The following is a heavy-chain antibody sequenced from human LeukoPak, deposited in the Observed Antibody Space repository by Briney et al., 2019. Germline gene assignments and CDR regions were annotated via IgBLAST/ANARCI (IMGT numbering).Heavy chain of an antibody. J-gene: IGHJ4*02. Sequence: GGSLRLSCAASGFTFSSYSMNWVRQAPGKGLEWVSSISSSSSYIYYADSVKGRFTIPRDNAKNSLYLQMNSLRAEDTAVYYCARDYCSSTSCPLDYWGQGTLVTVSS. CDR3: ARDYCSSTSCPLDY. D-gene: IGHD2-2*01. CDR1: GFTFSSYS. V-gene: IGHV3-21*01. CDR2: ISSSSSYI.